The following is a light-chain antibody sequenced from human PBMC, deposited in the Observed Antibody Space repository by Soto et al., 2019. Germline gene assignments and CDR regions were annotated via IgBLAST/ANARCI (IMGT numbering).Light chain of an antibody. CDR1: SSDVGNYNL. CDR2: EVS. J-gene: IGLJ1*01. V-gene: IGLV2-23*02. CDR3: CSYAGSSTYV. Sequence: QSALTQPASVSGSPGQSITISCTGTSSDVGNYNLVSWYQQHPDKAPKLMIYEVSKRPSGVSNRFSGSKSGNTASLTISGLQTEDEADYYCCSYAGSSTYVFGIGTKLTVL.